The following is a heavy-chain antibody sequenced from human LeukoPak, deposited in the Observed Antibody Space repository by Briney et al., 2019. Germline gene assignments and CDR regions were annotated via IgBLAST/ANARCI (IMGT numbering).Heavy chain of an antibody. CDR3: ARRTYYDTLTGYNYWYFDL. J-gene: IGHJ2*01. Sequence: SETLSLTCTVSGVSISDYYWSWVRQPPGKGLEWIGYIYYTGSTDYNPSLKSRVTMSLDTSKNQFSLNLRSVTATDTAVYYCARRTYYDTLTGYNYWYFDLWGRGTLVTVSS. D-gene: IGHD3-9*01. V-gene: IGHV4-59*01. CDR2: IYYTGST. CDR1: GVSISDYY.